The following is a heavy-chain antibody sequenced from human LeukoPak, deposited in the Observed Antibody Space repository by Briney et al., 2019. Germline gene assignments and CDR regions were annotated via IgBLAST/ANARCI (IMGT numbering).Heavy chain of an antibody. D-gene: IGHD1-26*01. CDR3: ARAGYSGSDASNYFDY. Sequence: SQTLSLTCAISGDSVSSNSAAWNWIRQSPSRGLEWLGRTYYRSKWYNDYAVSVKSRITINPDTSKNQFSLQLNSVTPEDTAVYYCARAGYSGSDASNYFDYWGQGTLVTVSS. CDR1: GDSVSSNSAA. CDR2: TYYRSKWYN. V-gene: IGHV6-1*01. J-gene: IGHJ4*02.